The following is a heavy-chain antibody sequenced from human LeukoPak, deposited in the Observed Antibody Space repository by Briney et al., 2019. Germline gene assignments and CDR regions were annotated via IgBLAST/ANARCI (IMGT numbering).Heavy chain of an antibody. Sequence: SGGSLRLSCAASGFTFSSYAMHWVRQAPGKGLEWVAVIWYDGSNKYYADSVKGRFTISRDNSKNTLYLQMNSLRAEDTAVYYCAKDPGTAAAPFDYWGQGTLVTVSS. V-gene: IGHV3-33*06. CDR3: AKDPGTAAAPFDY. CDR1: GFTFSSYA. J-gene: IGHJ4*02. D-gene: IGHD6-13*01. CDR2: IWYDGSNK.